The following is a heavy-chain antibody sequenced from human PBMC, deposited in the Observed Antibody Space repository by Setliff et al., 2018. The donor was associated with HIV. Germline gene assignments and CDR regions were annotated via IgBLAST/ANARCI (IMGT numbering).Heavy chain of an antibody. CDR3: SCSGYDSYFDY. CDR1: TFSGSA. Sequence: TFSGSAMHWVRQASGKGLEWVGRIRSETNTYATAYAASVKGRFTISRDDSKNTAYLQMNSLKTEDTAVYYCSCSGYDSYFDYWGQGTPVTVSS. D-gene: IGHD5-12*01. CDR2: IRSETNTYAT. V-gene: IGHV3-73*01. J-gene: IGHJ4*02.